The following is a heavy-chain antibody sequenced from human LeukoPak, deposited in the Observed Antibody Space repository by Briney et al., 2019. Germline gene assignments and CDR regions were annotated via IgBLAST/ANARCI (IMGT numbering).Heavy chain of an antibody. J-gene: IGHJ4*02. CDR1: GYTFTGYY. CDR2: MNPKRGDT. Sequence: GASVKDSCKASGYTFTGYYIHWVRQAPGQGLEWMAWMNPKRGDTSYAQKFQGRVTMTRDTSISTAYMELSRLRFDDTAVYYCARNKEGKSLDYWGQGTLVTVSS. V-gene: IGHV1-2*02. CDR3: ARNKEGKSLDY.